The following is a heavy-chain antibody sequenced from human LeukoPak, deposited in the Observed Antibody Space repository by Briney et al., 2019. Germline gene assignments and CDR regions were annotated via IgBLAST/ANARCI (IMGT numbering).Heavy chain of an antibody. CDR2: ISYDGSKK. V-gene: IGHV3-30-3*01. CDR3: ARVAVVNWSFDY. Sequence: GGSLRLSCAASGFTFSSYAMHWVRQAPGKGLEWVAVISYDGSKKYHADSVKGRFTISRDNSNKMQYLEMDSLRADDTAVYYCARVAVVNWSFDYWGQGTLVTVSS. J-gene: IGHJ4*02. D-gene: IGHD5-18*01. CDR1: GFTFSSYA.